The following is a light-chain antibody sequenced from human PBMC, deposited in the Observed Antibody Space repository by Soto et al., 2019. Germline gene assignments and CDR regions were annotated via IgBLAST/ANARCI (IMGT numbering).Light chain of an antibody. V-gene: IGKV1-5*03. CDR2: KAS. CDR3: QQYNSYSWT. Sequence: DIQMTQSPSTLSASVVDIVTITCLASQSIISWLAWYQPKPGKAPKLLIYKASSLESGVPSRFSGSGSGTEFTLTISSLQPDDFATYYCQQYNSYSWTFGQGTKVDIK. CDR1: QSIISW. J-gene: IGKJ1*01.